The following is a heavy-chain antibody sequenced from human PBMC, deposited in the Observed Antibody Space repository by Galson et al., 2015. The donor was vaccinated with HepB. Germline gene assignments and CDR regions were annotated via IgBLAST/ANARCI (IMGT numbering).Heavy chain of an antibody. CDR2: MNANSGGT. CDR1: GYTFTDYY. J-gene: IGHJ6*02. Sequence: SVKVSCKASGYTFTDYYMHWVRQAPGQGLEWMGRMNANSGGTKYAQRFRGRVTMTRDTSISAVYMEVSRLTSDDTAVYYCARDDFGRSPAMVGYNHYGMDVWGQGTTVTVSS. D-gene: IGHD1-14*01. CDR3: ARDDFGRSPAMVGYNHYGMDV. V-gene: IGHV1-2*06.